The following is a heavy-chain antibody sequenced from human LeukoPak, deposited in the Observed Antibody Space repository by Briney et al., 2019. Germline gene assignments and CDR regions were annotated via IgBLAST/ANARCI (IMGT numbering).Heavy chain of an antibody. V-gene: IGHV4-39*07. CDR2: IYYSGST. D-gene: IGHD6-19*01. CDR3: ARELTATKSSGWYPDYYYYMDV. CDR1: GGSISRSRDY. Sequence: SETLSLTCTVSGGSISRSRDYWGWTRQPPGKGLEWIGSIYYSGSTYYNPSLKSRVTISVDTSKNQFSLKLSSVTAADTAVYYCARELTATKSSGWYPDYYYYMDVWGKGTTVTVSS. J-gene: IGHJ6*03.